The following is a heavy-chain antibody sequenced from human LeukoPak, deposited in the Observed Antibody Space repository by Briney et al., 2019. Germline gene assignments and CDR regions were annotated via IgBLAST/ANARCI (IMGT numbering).Heavy chain of an antibody. V-gene: IGHV1-18*01. J-gene: IGHJ5*02. CDR1: GYTFTSYG. D-gene: IGHD1-26*01. CDR3: ARVFGGSQNPPVWFDP. CDR2: ISAYNGNT. Sequence: ASVKVSCKASGYTFTSYGISWVRQAPGQGLEWMGWISAYNGNTNYAQKLQGRVTMTTDTSTSTAYMELRSLRSDDTAVYYCARVFGGSQNPPVWFDPWGQGTLVTVSS.